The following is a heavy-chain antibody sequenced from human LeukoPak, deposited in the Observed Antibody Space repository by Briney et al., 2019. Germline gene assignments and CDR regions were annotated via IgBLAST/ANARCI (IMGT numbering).Heavy chain of an antibody. CDR3: ARTPRIVGATPPYYFDY. J-gene: IGHJ4*02. D-gene: IGHD1-26*01. Sequence: SETLSLTCTVSGGSISSNSYFWGWIRQPPGKGLEWIGSIYYSGSTYYNPSLKSRVTISVDTSKNQFSLKLSSVTAADTAVYYWARTPRIVGATPPYYFDYWGQGTLVTVSS. CDR1: GGSISSNSYF. CDR2: IYYSGST. V-gene: IGHV4-39*01.